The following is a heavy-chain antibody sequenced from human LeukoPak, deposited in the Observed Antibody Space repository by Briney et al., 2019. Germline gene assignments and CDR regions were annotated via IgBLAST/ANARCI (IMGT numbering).Heavy chain of an antibody. CDR1: GFILIGSD. CDR3: ARERSNFEY. J-gene: IGHJ4*02. D-gene: IGHD5-24*01. CDR2: ISSSVSRT. V-gene: IGHV3-23*05. Sequence: GVTLRLYCAASGFILIGSDMSWVRHAAGGGLQWVSSISSSVSRTFYADSVKGRFTISRYNSKNTLYLQINNLRAEDTAVYYCARERSNFEYWGQGTLVTVSS.